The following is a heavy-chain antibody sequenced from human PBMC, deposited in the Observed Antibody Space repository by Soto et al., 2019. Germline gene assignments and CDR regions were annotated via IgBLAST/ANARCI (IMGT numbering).Heavy chain of an antibody. CDR2: IHHSGGT. CDR3: TKNSAYALDY. V-gene: IGHV4-4*02. Sequence: QVQLQESGPRLVKPSGTLSLSCAVSGGSVSNNKWWSWVRQSPGNGLEWIGEIHHSGGTSYNPSLESRATLSVDKSKNELSLRLNYVTASDTAVYYCTKNSAYALDYWGLGILVTVSS. D-gene: IGHD5-12*01. CDR1: GGSVSNNKW. J-gene: IGHJ4*02.